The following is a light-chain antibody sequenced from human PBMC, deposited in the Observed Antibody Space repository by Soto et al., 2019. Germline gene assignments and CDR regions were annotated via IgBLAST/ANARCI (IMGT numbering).Light chain of an antibody. CDR2: GAS. CDR1: ENVRTF. V-gene: IGKV3-11*01. CDR3: QQHSHWPPWT. Sequence: EIVMTQSPATLSVSPGERATLSCRASENVRTFVDWYQQKPGQAPRLLIYGASNRATGIPARFSGSGSGTDFTLTISNLEPEDFAVYYCQQHSHWPPWTFGQGTKVDIK. J-gene: IGKJ1*01.